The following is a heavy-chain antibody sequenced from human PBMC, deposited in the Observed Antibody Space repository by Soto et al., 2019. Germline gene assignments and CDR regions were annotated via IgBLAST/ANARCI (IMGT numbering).Heavy chain of an antibody. Sequence: VSVKVSRKTSGYTFADVYIDWGRQTPGQGFEGMGWMNANTGGAVYAQTFLGRGAMTRDTSISTAYMDLSRLSSNATAVYFCATAPYGDFCSCSFWGQGTMVTVSS. CDR3: ATAPYGDFCSCSF. CDR2: MNANTGGA. D-gene: IGHD3-3*01. J-gene: IGHJ1*01. CDR1: GYTFADVY. V-gene: IGHV1-2*02.